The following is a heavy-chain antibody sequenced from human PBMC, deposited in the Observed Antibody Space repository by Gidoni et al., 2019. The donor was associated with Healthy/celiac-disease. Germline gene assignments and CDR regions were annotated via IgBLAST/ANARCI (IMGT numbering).Heavy chain of an antibody. CDR3: ARDQLPPYSSSSYGMDV. J-gene: IGHJ6*02. D-gene: IGHD6-6*01. CDR2: IYHSGST. Sequence: VQLQESGPGLVKPSGTLSLTCAVSAASISSSNWWSWVRQPPGKGLEWIGEIYHSGSTNYNPSLKSRVTISVDKSKNQFSLKLSSVTAADTAVYYCARDQLPPYSSSSYGMDVWGQGTTVTVSS. V-gene: IGHV4-4*02. CDR1: AASISSSNW.